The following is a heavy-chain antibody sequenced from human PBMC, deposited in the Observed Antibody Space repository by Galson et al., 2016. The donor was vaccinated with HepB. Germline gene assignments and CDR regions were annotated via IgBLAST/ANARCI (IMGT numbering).Heavy chain of an antibody. CDR2: IKQDGSEK. J-gene: IGHJ2*01. Sequence: SLRLSCAASGFTFSSYWMSWVRQAPGKGLEWVANIKQDGSEKYYVDSVKGRFTISRDNAKNSLYLQMNSVRAEDTAVYYCARSGPMITFGGVIVTPGNWYFDLWGRGALVTVSS. V-gene: IGHV3-7*01. CDR3: ARSGPMITFGGVIVTPGNWYFDL. CDR1: GFTFSSYW. D-gene: IGHD3-16*02.